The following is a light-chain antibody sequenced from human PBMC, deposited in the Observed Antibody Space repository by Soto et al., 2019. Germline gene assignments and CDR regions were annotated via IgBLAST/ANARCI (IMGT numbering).Light chain of an antibody. CDR2: VVS. CDR3: LQHDTYPLM. V-gene: IGKV1-17*01. Sequence: DIQMTQSPSSLSASVGDRVTITCRASQGIRNGFLGWYQQKPGKAPKCLIYVVSNLQSGVPSRFSGSGSGTEFTLTISSLQPEDFATYYCLQHDTYPLMFGQGTKVEVK. J-gene: IGKJ1*01. CDR1: QGIRNG.